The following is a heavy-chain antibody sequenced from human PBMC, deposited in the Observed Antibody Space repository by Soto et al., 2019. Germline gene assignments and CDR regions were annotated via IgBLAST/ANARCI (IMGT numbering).Heavy chain of an antibody. V-gene: IGHV4-31*03. J-gene: IGHJ5*02. CDR2: IYVTGAV. Sequence: SETLSLTCSVSGAALNSGNYYWSWIRQVPGTGLEWIGPIYVTGAVDYNPSLRDRITISQDTSERQFSLNLRLVTAADTAVYYCARLRIATNNYKWFDPWGQGTLVTVSS. D-gene: IGHD2-21*01. CDR3: ARLRIATNNYKWFDP. CDR1: GAALNSGNYY.